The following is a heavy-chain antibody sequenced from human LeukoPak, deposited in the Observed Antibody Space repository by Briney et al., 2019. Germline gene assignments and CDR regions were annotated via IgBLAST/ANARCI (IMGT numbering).Heavy chain of an antibody. V-gene: IGHV3-33*01. CDR3: ARIAAADHDAFDI. CDR1: GFTFSSYG. D-gene: IGHD6-13*01. CDR2: IWYDGSNK. J-gene: IGHJ3*02. Sequence: GGSLRPSCAASGFTFSSYGMHWVRQAPGKGLEWVAVIWYDGSNKYYADSVKGRFTISRDNSKNTLYLQMNSLRAEDTAVYYCARIAAADHDAFDIWGQGTMVTVSS.